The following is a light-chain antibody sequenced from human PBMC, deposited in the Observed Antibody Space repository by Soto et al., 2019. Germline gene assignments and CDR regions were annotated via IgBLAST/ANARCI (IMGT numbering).Light chain of an antibody. J-gene: IGLJ1*01. Sequence: QSVLTQPPSASGTPGQRVIISCSGSSSNIGINTVNWYQQFPGTAPKLLIYSNNQRPSGVPDRFSGSKSGTSASLAISGLQSEDEADYYCAAWDDSLNTYVFGTGTKVTVL. CDR2: SNN. V-gene: IGLV1-44*01. CDR3: AAWDDSLNTYV. CDR1: SSNIGINT.